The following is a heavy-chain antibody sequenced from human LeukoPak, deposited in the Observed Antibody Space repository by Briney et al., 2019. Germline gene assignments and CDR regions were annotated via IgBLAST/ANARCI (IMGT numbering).Heavy chain of an antibody. J-gene: IGHJ4*02. V-gene: IGHV3-30-3*01. Sequence: PGRSLRLSCAASGFTFSTYAMHWVRQAPGKGLEWVAVISYDGSNKYYAGSVKGRFTISRDNSKNTLYLQMNSLRAEDTAVYYCARVGTVVHFDYWGQGTLVTVSS. CDR3: ARVGTVVHFDY. CDR1: GFTFSTYA. D-gene: IGHD4-23*01. CDR2: ISYDGSNK.